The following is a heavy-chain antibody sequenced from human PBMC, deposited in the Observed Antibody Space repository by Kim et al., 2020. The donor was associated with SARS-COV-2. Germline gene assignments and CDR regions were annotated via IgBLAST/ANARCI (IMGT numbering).Heavy chain of an antibody. CDR3: VKARYYDFWSGPTGGGDY. V-gene: IGHV3-64D*06. D-gene: IGHD3-3*01. Sequence: KGRFTISRDNSKNTLYLQMSSLRAEDTAVYYCVKARYYDFWSGPTGGGDYWGQGTLVTVSS. J-gene: IGHJ4*02.